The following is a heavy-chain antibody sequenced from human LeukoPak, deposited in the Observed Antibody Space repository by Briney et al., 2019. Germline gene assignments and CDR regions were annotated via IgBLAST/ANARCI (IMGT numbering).Heavy chain of an antibody. D-gene: IGHD1-26*01. V-gene: IGHV1-18*01. CDR3: SRVTGGSYGGLYFDY. CDR1: GYTFTSYG. J-gene: IGHJ4*02. Sequence: ASVKVSCKASGYTFTSYGISWVRQAPGQGLECMAWISAYNGSTNYARKLQGRVTMTTDTSTSTAYMELRSLRSDDTAVYYCSRVTGGSYGGLYFDYWGQGTLVTVSS. CDR2: ISAYNGST.